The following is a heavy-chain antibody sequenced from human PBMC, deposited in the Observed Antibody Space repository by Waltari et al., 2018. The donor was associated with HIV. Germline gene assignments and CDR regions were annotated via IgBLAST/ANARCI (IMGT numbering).Heavy chain of an antibody. D-gene: IGHD2-21*01. Sequence: EVRLVQSGGGLVQPGGSLRLSCAASGFTFRTYSMNWVRQAPGMGLEWMAYISGTSSVIYYADSVKGRFTISRDNANSSLYLQMDSLRAEDTAVYFCASPITMIAGFDSWGQGTLVTVSS. CDR1: GFTFRTYS. CDR3: ASPITMIAGFDS. J-gene: IGHJ4*02. V-gene: IGHV3-48*04. CDR2: ISGTSSVI.